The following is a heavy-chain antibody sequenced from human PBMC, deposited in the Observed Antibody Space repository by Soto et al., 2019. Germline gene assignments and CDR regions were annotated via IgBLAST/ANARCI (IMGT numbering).Heavy chain of an antibody. CDR2: ISGSGGST. D-gene: IGHD3-22*01. V-gene: IGHV3-23*01. CDR3: AKDGGYAYYASSGYYFGY. Sequence: EVQLLESGGGLVQPGGSLRLSCAASGFTFSSYAVSWVRQAPGKGLEWVSAISGSGGSTYYADSVKGRFTISRDNSKNTLYLQMNSLRAEDTAVYYCAKDGGYAYYASSGYYFGYWGQGTLVTVSS. J-gene: IGHJ4*02. CDR1: GFTFSSYA.